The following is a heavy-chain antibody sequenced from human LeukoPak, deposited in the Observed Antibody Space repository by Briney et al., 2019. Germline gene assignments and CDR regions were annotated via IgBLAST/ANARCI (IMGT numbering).Heavy chain of an antibody. CDR1: GFTFSSYT. CDR2: ISGSGGNT. J-gene: IGHJ4*02. D-gene: IGHD3-16*02. CDR3: ARGLGSYPEIPLDY. V-gene: IGHV3-23*01. Sequence: PGGSLRLSCAASGFTFSSYTMSWVRQAPGKGLEWVSAISGSGGNTYYADSVKGRFTISRDNSKNTLYLQMSSLRAEDTAVYYCARGLGSYPEIPLDYWGQGTLVTVSS.